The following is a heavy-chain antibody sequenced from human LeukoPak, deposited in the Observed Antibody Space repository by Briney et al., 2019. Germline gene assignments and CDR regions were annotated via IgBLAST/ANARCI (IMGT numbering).Heavy chain of an antibody. CDR1: GFTFSSFS. V-gene: IGHV3-64*02. J-gene: IGHJ4*02. D-gene: IGHD4-23*01. CDR2: ISPNGGST. Sequence: GGSLRLSCVASGFTFSSFSMHWVRQAPGKGPEFISSISPNGGSTYYVDSVKGRFTISRDNSKNTLYLQMGTLRPDDMAVYYWARRYSGKNPFDYWGQGTLVTVSS. CDR3: ARRYSGKNPFDY.